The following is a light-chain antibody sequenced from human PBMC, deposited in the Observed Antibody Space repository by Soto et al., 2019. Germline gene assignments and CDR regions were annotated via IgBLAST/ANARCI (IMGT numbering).Light chain of an antibody. CDR3: QQYNNWPPKWT. V-gene: IGKV3-15*01. J-gene: IGKJ1*01. Sequence: EIVMTQSPATLSVSPGERATLSCRASQSISTNLACYQHKPGQAPRLLIYGASTRATCIPARFSSSGSGTESALTLSRLQSEDFAVSYCQQYNNWPPKWTFGQGTRAEIK. CDR2: GAS. CDR1: QSISTN.